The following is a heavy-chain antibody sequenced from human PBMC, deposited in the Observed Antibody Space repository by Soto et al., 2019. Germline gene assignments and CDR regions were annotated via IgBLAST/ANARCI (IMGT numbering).Heavy chain of an antibody. CDR1: GFTLTTYS. CDR2: INKNGFTI. V-gene: IGHV3-48*02. CDR3: ARGAVTGTSLFDY. D-gene: IGHD6-19*01. J-gene: IGHJ4*02. Sequence: LRLSCAVSGFTLTTYSMNWVRQAPGKGLEWISFINKNGFTIYYADSVKGRFTISRDYAKNSLYLQMDSLRHEDTAVYYCARGAVTGTSLFDYWGLGTLVTV.